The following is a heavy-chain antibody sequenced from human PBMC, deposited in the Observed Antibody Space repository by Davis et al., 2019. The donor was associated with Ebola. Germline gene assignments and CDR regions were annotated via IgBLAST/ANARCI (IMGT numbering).Heavy chain of an antibody. D-gene: IGHD1-1*01. CDR2: IYSGYSDP. CDR3: ARLERGTTEDDY. Sequence: VESLNIPCKGSGYIFTSYWIGLVRQMPGKGLEWVGIIYSGYSDPRYSPSFQGQVTISADKSIRTDYLQWSSLKASDTAMYYCARLERGTTEDDYWGQGTLVTVSS. CDR1: GYIFTSYW. V-gene: IGHV5-51*01. J-gene: IGHJ4*02.